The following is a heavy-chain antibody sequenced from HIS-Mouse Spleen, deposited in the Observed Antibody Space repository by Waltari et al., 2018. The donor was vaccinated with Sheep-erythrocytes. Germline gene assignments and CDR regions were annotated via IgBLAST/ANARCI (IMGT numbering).Heavy chain of an antibody. CDR3: ARVASGATFDY. Sequence: WIRQAPGKGLEWVSSISSSSSYIYYANSVKGRLTISRDNAKNSLYLQMNSLRAEDTAVYYCARVASGATFDYWGQGTLVTVSS. D-gene: IGHD1-26*01. V-gene: IGHV3-21*01. CDR2: ISSSSSYI. J-gene: IGHJ4*02.